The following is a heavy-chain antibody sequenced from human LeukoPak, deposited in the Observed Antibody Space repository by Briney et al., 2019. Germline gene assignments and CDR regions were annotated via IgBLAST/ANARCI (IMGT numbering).Heavy chain of an antibody. V-gene: IGHV3-9*01. CDR2: ISWNSGSI. Sequence: PGRSLRLSCAASGFTFDDSAMHWVRQAPGKGLEWVSGISWNSGSIGYADSVKGRFTISRDNAKNSLYLQMNSLRAEDTALYYCAKSGRYCSGGSCYSGFNDYWGQGTLVTVSS. J-gene: IGHJ4*02. CDR1: GFTFDDSA. D-gene: IGHD2-15*01. CDR3: AKSGRYCSGGSCYSGFNDY.